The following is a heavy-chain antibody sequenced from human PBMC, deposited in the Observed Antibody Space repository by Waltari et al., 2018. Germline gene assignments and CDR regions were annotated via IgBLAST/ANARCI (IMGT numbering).Heavy chain of an antibody. V-gene: IGHV1-69*08. CDR3: ATDPFYVVQGVPSQGAFDI. J-gene: IGHJ3*02. CDR2: IIPSLGTA. CDR1: GGTFSSYA. D-gene: IGHD3-10*01. Sequence: QVQLVQSGAEVKKPGSSVKVSCKASGGTFSSYAISWVRQAPGQGLEWMGRIIPSLGTANYAQKFQGRVTITADKSTSTAYMELSSLRSEDTAVYYCATDPFYVVQGVPSQGAFDIWGQGTMVTVSS.